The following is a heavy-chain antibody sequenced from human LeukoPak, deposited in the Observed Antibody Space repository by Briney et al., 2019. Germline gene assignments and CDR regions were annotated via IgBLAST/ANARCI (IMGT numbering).Heavy chain of an antibody. V-gene: IGHV4-39*01. Sequence: KPSETLSLTCTVSGGSISSSSYYWGWIRQPPGKGLEWIGSIYYSGSTYYNPSLKSRVTISVDTSKNQFSLKLSSVTAADTAVYYCAGYGSGSEYFDYWGQGTLVTVSS. J-gene: IGHJ4*02. D-gene: IGHD3-10*01. CDR2: IYYSGST. CDR1: GGSISSSSYY. CDR3: AGYGSGSEYFDY.